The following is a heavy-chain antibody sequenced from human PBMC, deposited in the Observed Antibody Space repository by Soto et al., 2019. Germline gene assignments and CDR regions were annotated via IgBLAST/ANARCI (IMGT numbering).Heavy chain of an antibody. CDR3: AKESGFSGRQHFDY. D-gene: IGHD1-26*01. CDR2: ISGSGGST. J-gene: IGHJ4*02. CDR1: GFTFSSYA. V-gene: IGHV3-23*01. Sequence: GGSLRLSCTASGFTFSSYAMSWVRQAPGKGLERVSAISGSGGSTYHADSVKGRFTISRDNSKTTLFLQMNSLRADDTAIYYCAKESGFSGRQHFDYWGRGTLVTVSS.